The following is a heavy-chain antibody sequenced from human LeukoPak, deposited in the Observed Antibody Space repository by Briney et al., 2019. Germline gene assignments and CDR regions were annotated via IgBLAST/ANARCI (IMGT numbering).Heavy chain of an antibody. Sequence: GGSLRLSCAASGFICDDYGMSWVRQAPGKGLEWVSGINWNGGSTGYGDSVEGRFTISRDNAKNSLYLQMNGLRAEDTASYYCARDLKRLAAVQPPEFDYRGQGTLVTVSS. CDR2: INWNGGST. CDR3: ARDLKRLAAVQPPEFDY. J-gene: IGHJ4*02. D-gene: IGHD6-13*01. V-gene: IGHV3-20*04. CDR1: GFICDDYG.